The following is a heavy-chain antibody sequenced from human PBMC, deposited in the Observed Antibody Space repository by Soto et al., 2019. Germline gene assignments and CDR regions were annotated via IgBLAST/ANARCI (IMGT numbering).Heavy chain of an antibody. D-gene: IGHD1-1*01. J-gene: IGHJ4*02. V-gene: IGHV1-69*01. CDR2: IIPIFGTA. CDR1: GGTFSSYA. CDR3: ARVEREFDY. Sequence: QVQLVQSGAEVKTPRSSVKVSCQASGGTFSSYAINWVRQAPAQGLEWTGGIIPIFGTAHYAQKFQVRVTSTADESASTAYMELSSLRSEDTAVYYGARVEREFDYWGQGTLMTVAS.